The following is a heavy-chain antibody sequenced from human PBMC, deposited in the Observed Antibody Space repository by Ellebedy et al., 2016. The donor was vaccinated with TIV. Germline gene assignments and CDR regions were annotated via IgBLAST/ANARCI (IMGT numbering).Heavy chain of an antibody. CDR1: GFTFSSNW. Sequence: GESLKISCAASGFTFSSNWMHWVRQAPGKGLVWVSRINSDGSRSTYADSVKGRFSISRDNSKNTLYVQMNSLGAEDTAVYYCARGGRDQWLIEAWGQGTLVTVSS. CDR3: ARGGRDQWLIEA. D-gene: IGHD6-19*01. J-gene: IGHJ5*02. V-gene: IGHV3-74*01. CDR2: INSDGSRS.